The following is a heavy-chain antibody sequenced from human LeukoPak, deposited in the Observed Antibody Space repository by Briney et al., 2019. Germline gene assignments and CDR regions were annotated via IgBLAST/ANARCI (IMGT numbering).Heavy chain of an antibody. D-gene: IGHD3-3*01. CDR1: GGTFSSYA. CDR3: ARGFWXGYYFDY. CDR2: IIPIFGTA. V-gene: IGHV1-69*05. Sequence: ASVKVSCKASGGTFSSYAISWVRQAPGQGLEWMGRIIPIFGTANYAQKFQGRVTITTDESTSTPYMELSSLRSEATAVYYCARGFWXGYYFDYWGXGXLXXVS. J-gene: IGHJ4*01.